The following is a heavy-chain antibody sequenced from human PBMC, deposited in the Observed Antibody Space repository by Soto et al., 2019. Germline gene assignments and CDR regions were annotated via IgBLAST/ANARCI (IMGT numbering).Heavy chain of an antibody. D-gene: IGHD3-22*01. V-gene: IGHV4-34*01. CDR2: INHSGST. J-gene: IGHJ5*02. CDR3: ARVARRFTITMIVVVNVRGYWFDP. Sequence: SETLSLTCAVYGGSFSGYYWSWIRQPPGKGLEWIGEINHSGSTNYNPSLKSRVTISVDTSKNQFSLKLSSVTAADTAVYYCARVARRFTITMIVVVNVRGYWFDPWGQGTLVTVS. CDR1: GGSFSGYY.